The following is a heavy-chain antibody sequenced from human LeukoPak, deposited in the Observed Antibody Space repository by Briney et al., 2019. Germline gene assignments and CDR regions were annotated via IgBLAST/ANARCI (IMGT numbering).Heavy chain of an antibody. Sequence: PGGSLRLSCAASGFTFDDYGMSWVRQAPGKGLEWVSGINWNGGSTGYADSVKGRFTISRDNAKNSLYLQMNSLRAEDTALYYCARYKAGLLSHAFDIWGQGTMVTVSS. CDR3: ARYKAGLLSHAFDI. CDR2: INWNGGST. D-gene: IGHD2-21*01. J-gene: IGHJ3*02. CDR1: GFTFDDYG. V-gene: IGHV3-20*04.